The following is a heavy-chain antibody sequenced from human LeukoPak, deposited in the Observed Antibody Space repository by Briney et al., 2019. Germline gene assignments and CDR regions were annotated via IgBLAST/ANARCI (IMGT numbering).Heavy chain of an antibody. V-gene: IGHV3-7*01. CDR3: AREDGYCSGGNCYSYFDS. D-gene: IGHD2-15*01. CDR1: GFTFSNSW. J-gene: IGHJ4*02. Sequence: GGSLRLSCAASGFTFSNSWMSWVRQAPGKGLEWVAFIKKTGSETYYVDSVKGRFTITRDNARNSLFLQMNSLRAEDTAVYYCAREDGYCSGGNCYSYFDSWGQGTLVTVSS. CDR2: IKKTGSET.